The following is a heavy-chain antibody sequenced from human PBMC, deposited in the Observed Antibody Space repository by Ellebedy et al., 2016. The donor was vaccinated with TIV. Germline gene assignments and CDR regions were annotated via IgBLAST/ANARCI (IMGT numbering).Heavy chain of an antibody. CDR2: VYSSGST. V-gene: IGHV4-4*07. CDR3: ARGPRQNTSSWPFDY. Sequence: SETLSLXCTVSGASISSYYWNWIRQPAGKGLEWIGRVYSSGSTNYNPSLKSRVTVSEDTSKNQFSLKLSSVTAADTAVYYCARGPRQNTSSWPFDYWGQGTLVTVSS. J-gene: IGHJ4*02. D-gene: IGHD6-13*01. CDR1: GASISSYY.